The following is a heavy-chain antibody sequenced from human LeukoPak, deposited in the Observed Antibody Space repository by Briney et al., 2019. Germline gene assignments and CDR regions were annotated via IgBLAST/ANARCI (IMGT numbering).Heavy chain of an antibody. D-gene: IGHD3-10*01. J-gene: IGHJ4*02. Sequence: PSETLSLTCAVYGGSFSGYYWSWIRQPPGKGLEWIGEINHSGSTNYNPSLKSRVTISVDTSKNQFSLKLSSVTAADTAVYYCARGEEATISEVLGDWGQGTLVTVSS. V-gene: IGHV4-34*01. CDR3: ARGEEATISEVLGD. CDR1: GGSFSGYY. CDR2: INHSGST.